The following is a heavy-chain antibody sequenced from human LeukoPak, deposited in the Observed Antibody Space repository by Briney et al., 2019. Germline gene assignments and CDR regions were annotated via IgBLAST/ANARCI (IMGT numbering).Heavy chain of an antibody. CDR2: IYPGDSDT. CDR3: ATSPRLGMATWY. V-gene: IGHV5-51*01. J-gene: IGHJ4*02. Sequence: GGSLQISCEGSGYSFTSYWIGWVRQVPGKGLEWMGIIYPGDSDTRYSPSFRGQVTISADKSISTAYLQWSSLKASDTAMYYCATSPRLGMATWYWGQGTLVTVSS. CDR1: GYSFTSYW. D-gene: IGHD5-24*01.